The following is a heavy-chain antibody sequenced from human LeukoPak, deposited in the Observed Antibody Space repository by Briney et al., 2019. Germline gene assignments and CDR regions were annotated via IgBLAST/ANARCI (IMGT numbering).Heavy chain of an antibody. CDR1: GFTFSSHA. CDR2: ISYDGSTK. CDR3: AREGHYYYDPRLGYGMDV. J-gene: IGHJ6*02. Sequence: GGSLRLSCAASGFTFSSHAMHWVRQAPAKGRKGVEVISYDGSTKYYADSVKGRFTISRDNSKNTLYLQMNSLRAEDTAVYYCAREGHYYYDPRLGYGMDVWGQGTTVTVSS. V-gene: IGHV3-30-3*01. D-gene: IGHD3-22*01.